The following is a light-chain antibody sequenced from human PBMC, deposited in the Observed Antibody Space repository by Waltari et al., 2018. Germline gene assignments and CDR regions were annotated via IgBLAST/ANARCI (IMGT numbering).Light chain of an antibody. CDR1: QIISEW. CDR3: QEYNSYSGT. J-gene: IGKJ3*01. Sequence: DIHMTQSPSTLSASIGDRITLTCRSSQIISEWLAWWPHKPGDAPKVRIYNASTLENGVPSRFSASGSGTDFNLTISSLQPDDFATYYCQEYNSYSGTFGHGTKVDLK. CDR2: NAS. V-gene: IGKV1-5*03.